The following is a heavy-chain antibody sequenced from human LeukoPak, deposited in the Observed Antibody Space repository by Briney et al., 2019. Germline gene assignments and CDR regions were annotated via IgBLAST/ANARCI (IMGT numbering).Heavy chain of an antibody. CDR2: IFYSGRT. V-gene: IGHV4-59*01. CDR3: ASENDFEI. J-gene: IGHJ3*02. Sequence: SETLSLTCTVSGGSISSDHWNWIRQPPGKGLEWIGCIFYSGRTYYNPSLKSRVSISIDMSKSQFSLRLTSVTAADTAVYYCASENDFEIWGQGTLVTFSS. CDR1: GGSISSDH.